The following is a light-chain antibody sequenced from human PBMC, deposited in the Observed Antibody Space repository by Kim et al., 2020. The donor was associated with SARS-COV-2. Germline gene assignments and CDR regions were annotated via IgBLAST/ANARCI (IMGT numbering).Light chain of an antibody. CDR2: GAS. CDR3: QQDGSSPIT. J-gene: IGKJ5*01. CDR1: QSVSDNY. Sequence: EIVLTQSPGTLSLSPGERAALSCRASQSVSDNYLAWYQQKPGQAPRLLIYGASSRATGIPDRFSGSGSGTDFTLTISRLEPEDFAVYYCQQDGSSPITFGQVTRMEIK. V-gene: IGKV3-20*01.